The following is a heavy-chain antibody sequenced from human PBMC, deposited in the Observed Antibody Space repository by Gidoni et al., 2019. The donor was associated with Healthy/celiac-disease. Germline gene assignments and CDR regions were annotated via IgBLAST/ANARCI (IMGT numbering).Heavy chain of an antibody. J-gene: IGHJ4*02. CDR2: ISSEGSNK. V-gene: IGHV3-30-3*01. D-gene: IGHD3-10*01. CDR3: ARERLKVGFGFDY. CDR1: GFTFSSYE. Sequence: QVQLVESGGGVVRPGRSLGLSCAASGFTFSSYEMPWFRQAPGKGLEWVAVISSEGSNKYYADSVKGRFTISRDNSKNTLYLQMNSLRAEDTAVYYCARERLKVGFGFDYWGQGTLVTVSS.